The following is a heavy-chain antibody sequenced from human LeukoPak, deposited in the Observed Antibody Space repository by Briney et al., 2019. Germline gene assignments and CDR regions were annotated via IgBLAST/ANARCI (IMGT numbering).Heavy chain of an antibody. D-gene: IGHD3-3*01. CDR3: ARDFWSGYNWFDP. CDR1: GGSISSGGYY. V-gene: IGHV4-30-2*01. J-gene: IGHJ5*02. Sequence: SETLSLTCTVSGGSISSGGYYWSWIRQPPGKGLEWIGYIYHSGSTYYNPSLKSRVTISVDRSKNQFSLKLSSVTAADTAVYYCARDFWSGYNWFDPWGQGTLVTVSS. CDR2: IYHSGST.